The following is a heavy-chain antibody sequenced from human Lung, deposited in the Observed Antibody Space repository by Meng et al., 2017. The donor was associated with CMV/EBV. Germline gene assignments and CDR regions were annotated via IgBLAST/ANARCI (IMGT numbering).Heavy chain of an antibody. Sequence: GSLRLSCPVSGGSAISGSYYWSWLRQSPGKGLQWIGYIHNSGSTKYNPSLKSRVTISVDTPKTQFSLRLRFVTAADTAVYYCARDVGYCSDGSCYDYWGQGILVTVSS. CDR2: IHNSGST. V-gene: IGHV4-61*01. CDR1: GGSAISGSYY. D-gene: IGHD2-15*01. J-gene: IGHJ4*02. CDR3: ARDVGYCSDGSCYDY.